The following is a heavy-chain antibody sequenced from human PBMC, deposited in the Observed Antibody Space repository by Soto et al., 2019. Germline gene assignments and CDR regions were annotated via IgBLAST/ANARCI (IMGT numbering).Heavy chain of an antibody. CDR3: AHGDYFDY. Sequence: QITLKESGPTLVKPTQTLTLTCTFSGFSLSTSGVGVGWIRQPPGKALEWLALIYWDDDKRYSPSLTNRLTITKDTSKNQVVLTMTNMDPVDTATYCCAHGDYFDYWGQGTLVTVSS. CDR2: IYWDDDK. V-gene: IGHV2-5*02. CDR1: GFSLSTSGVG. J-gene: IGHJ4*02.